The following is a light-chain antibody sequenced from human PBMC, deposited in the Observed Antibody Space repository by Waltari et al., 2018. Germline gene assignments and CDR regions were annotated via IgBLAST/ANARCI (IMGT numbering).Light chain of an antibody. Sequence: TDYNFWSGSWPKPVQPPHILISLGSDRASGVPDRFSGSGTGTDFTLKISRVEAEDVGIYYCMQALHTPTTFGQGTKVEIK. CDR3: MQALHTPTT. CDR2: LGS. CDR1: TDYNF. V-gene: IGKV2-28*01. J-gene: IGKJ1*01.